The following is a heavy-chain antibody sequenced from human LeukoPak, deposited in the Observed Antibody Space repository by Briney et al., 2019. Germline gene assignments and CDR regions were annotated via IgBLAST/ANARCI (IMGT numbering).Heavy chain of an antibody. CDR2: ISYDGTTK. Sequence: GRSLRLSCAASGFTFSTYAMHWVRQAPGKGLEWVAVISYDGTTKYHAASVKGRFTISRDNSKNTLYLQMNSLRAEDTAVYYCARGYCSGGSCYKLNACDIWGQGTMVTVSS. V-gene: IGHV3-30-3*01. J-gene: IGHJ3*02. D-gene: IGHD2-15*01. CDR1: GFTFSTYA. CDR3: ARGYCSGGSCYKLNACDI.